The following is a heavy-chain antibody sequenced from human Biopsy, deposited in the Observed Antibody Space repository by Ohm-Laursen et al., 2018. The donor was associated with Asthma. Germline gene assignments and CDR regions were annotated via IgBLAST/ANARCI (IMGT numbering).Heavy chain of an antibody. CDR1: GFIFSNYA. D-gene: IGHD3-22*01. J-gene: IGHJ4*02. V-gene: IGHV3-30*14. CDR2: ISYDGTNK. Sequence: SLRLSCSASGFIFSNYALHWVRQAPGKGLEWVAVISYDGTNKYYADSAKGRFTISRDRSKNTLYLQMHSLRAEDTAVYYCARGDSSNWSHYYFDYWGQGTLVTVSS. CDR3: ARGDSSNWSHYYFDY.